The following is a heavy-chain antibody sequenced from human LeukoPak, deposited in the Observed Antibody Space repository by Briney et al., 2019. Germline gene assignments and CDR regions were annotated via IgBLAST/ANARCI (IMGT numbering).Heavy chain of an antibody. D-gene: IGHD3-10*01. J-gene: IGHJ4*02. Sequence: GGSLRLSCAASGFTVSNSYMSRVRQAPGKGLEWVSVIYSGGSTYYADSVKGRFTISRDNSKNTLYLQMNSLRAEDTAVYYCAKEPMVRGLYYFDYWGQGTLVTVSS. CDR1: GFTVSNSY. CDR3: AKEPMVRGLYYFDY. V-gene: IGHV3-53*01. CDR2: IYSGGST.